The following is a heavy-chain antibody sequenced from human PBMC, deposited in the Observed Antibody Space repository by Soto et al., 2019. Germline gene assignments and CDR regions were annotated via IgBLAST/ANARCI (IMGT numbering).Heavy chain of an antibody. CDR3: ARDRYGSGTYPSDY. CDR1: GFTFSSYA. V-gene: IGHV3-33*01. CDR2: IWDDGSNK. D-gene: IGHD3-10*01. Sequence: QVQLVESGGGVVQPGRSLRLSCAASGFTFSSYAMHWVRQAPGKGLEWVAVIWDDGSNKDYIDSVKGRFTISSDNSKNALYLQMNSLGVEDTAVYYCARDRYGSGTYPSDYWGQGTLVTVSS. J-gene: IGHJ4*02.